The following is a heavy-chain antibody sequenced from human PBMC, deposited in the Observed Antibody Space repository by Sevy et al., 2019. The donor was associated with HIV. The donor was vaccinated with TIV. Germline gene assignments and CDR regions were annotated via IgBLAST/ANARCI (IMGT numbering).Heavy chain of an antibody. Sequence: GGSLRLSCTASGFTFGDYAMSWFRQALGKGLEWVGFIRSKAYGGTTEYAASVKGRFTISRDDSKSIAYLQMNSLKTEDTAVYYCTRKNYGGNSDFDYWGQGTLVTVSS. J-gene: IGHJ4*02. D-gene: IGHD4-17*01. V-gene: IGHV3-49*03. CDR2: IRSKAYGGTT. CDR1: GFTFGDYA. CDR3: TRKNYGGNSDFDY.